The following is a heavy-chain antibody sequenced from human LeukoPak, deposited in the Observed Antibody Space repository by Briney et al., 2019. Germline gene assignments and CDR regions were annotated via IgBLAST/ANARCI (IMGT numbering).Heavy chain of an antibody. V-gene: IGHV4-34*01. CDR1: GGSFSGYY. CDR3: ARGGSYYDILTGYCPPKNWFDP. CDR2: INHSGST. Sequence: SETLSLACAVYGGSFSGYYWSWIRQPPGKGLEWIGEINHSGSTNYNPSLKSRVTISVDTSKNQFSLKLSSVTAADTAVYYCARGGSYYDILTGYCPPKNWFDPWGQGTLVTVSS. J-gene: IGHJ5*02. D-gene: IGHD3-9*01.